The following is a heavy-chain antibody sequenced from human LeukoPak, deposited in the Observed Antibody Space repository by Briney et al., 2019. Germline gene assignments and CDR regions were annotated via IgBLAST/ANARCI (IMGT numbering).Heavy chain of an antibody. Sequence: PSETLSLTCTVSGGSISSYYWNWIRQPPGKGLEWIGYIYKTGNTNYNPSLKSRVTISVDTSKNQFSLKLSSVTAADTAMYYCASRTYVDRPEYWGQGTLVTVSP. V-gene: IGHV4-59*01. CDR3: ASRTYVDRPEY. CDR1: GGSISSYY. J-gene: IGHJ4*02. CDR2: IYKTGNT. D-gene: IGHD5-12*01.